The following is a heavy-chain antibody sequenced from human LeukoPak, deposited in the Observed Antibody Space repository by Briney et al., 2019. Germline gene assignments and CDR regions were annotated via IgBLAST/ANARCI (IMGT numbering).Heavy chain of an antibody. J-gene: IGHJ4*02. D-gene: IGHD2-15*01. CDR2: IYYTEKT. V-gene: IGHV4-39*01. CDR3: ARGVAAFDF. CDR1: GGSISSSPYY. Sequence: MASETLSLTCTVSGGSISSSPYYWDWIHQSPGKGREWIGNIYYTEKTYYNPSLKSRVIISVDTSKNQFSLKVSSVTAADTAVYYCARGVAAFDFWGQGTAVTVSS.